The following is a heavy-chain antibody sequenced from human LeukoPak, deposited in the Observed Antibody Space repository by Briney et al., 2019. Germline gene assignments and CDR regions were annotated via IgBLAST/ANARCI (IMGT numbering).Heavy chain of an antibody. V-gene: IGHV3-7*01. Sequence: GGSLRLSCAASGFTFSSYWMHWVRQAPGKGLEWVANIKQDGSEKYYVDSVKGRFTISRDNAKNSLFLQMNSLRAEDTAVYYCARVGDNYGGNYDYWGQGTLVTVSS. CDR1: GFTFSSYW. J-gene: IGHJ4*02. CDR3: ARVGDNYGGNYDY. D-gene: IGHD4-23*01. CDR2: IKQDGSEK.